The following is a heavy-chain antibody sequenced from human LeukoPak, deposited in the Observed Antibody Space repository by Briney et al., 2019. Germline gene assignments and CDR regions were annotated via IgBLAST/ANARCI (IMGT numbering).Heavy chain of an antibody. V-gene: IGHV3-21*06. Sequence: PGGSLRLSCAASGFNFNLYAMTWVRQAPGKGLEWVSTISGSGFGTYYADSLKGRFTISRDNAKNSLYLQMNSLRAEDTAVYYCARDGVAELMSALDYWGQGILVTVSS. J-gene: IGHJ4*02. CDR3: ARDGVAELMSALDY. D-gene: IGHD1-26*01. CDR1: GFNFNLYA. CDR2: ISGSGFGT.